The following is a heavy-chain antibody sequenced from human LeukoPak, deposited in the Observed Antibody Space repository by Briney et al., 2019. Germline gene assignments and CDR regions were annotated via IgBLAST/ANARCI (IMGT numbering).Heavy chain of an antibody. CDR3: ARDIAAPGLFFDY. CDR1: GFTISDYW. J-gene: IGHJ4*02. V-gene: IGHV3-7*01. CDR2: IKYDGSER. Sequence: GGSLRLSCAASGFTISDYWMSWVRQAPGRGLEWVANIKYDGSERYYVDSAKGRFTISRDTATNSVYLYMNSLRADDTAVYYCARDIAAPGLFFDYWGQGTLVTVSS. D-gene: IGHD6-13*01.